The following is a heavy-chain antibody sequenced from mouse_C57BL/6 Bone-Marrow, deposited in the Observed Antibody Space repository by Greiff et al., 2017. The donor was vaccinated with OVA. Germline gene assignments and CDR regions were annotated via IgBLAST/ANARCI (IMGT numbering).Heavy chain of an antibody. CDR1: GYTFTSYW. CDR3: ARGAGYYFDY. J-gene: IGHJ2*01. Sequence: QVHVKQPGAELVKPGASVKLSCKASGYTFTSYWMHWVKQRPRQGLEWIGMIHPNSGSTNYNEKFKSKATLTVDKSSSTAYMQLSSLTSEDSAVYYCARGAGYYFDYWGQGTTLTVSS. CDR2: IHPNSGST. V-gene: IGHV1-64*01. D-gene: IGHD3-3*01.